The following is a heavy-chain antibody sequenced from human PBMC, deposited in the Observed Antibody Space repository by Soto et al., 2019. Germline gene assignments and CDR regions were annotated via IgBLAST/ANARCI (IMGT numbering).Heavy chain of an antibody. CDR1: GFTFSSYA. D-gene: IGHD4-17*01. V-gene: IGHV3-23*01. J-gene: IGHJ4*02. CDR3: ATRWDKRYGDYNSF. Sequence: GGSLRLSCAASGFTFSSYAMSWVRQAPGKGLEWVSAISGSGGSTYYADSVKGRFTISRDNSKNTLYLQMNSLRAEDTAVYYCATRWDKRYGDYNSFWGQGTLVTVSS. CDR2: ISGSGGST.